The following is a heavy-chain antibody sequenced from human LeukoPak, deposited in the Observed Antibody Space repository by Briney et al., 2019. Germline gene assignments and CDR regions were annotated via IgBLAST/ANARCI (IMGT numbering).Heavy chain of an antibody. CDR2: IYYSGST. Sequence: SETLSLTCTVSGGSISSYYWSWIRQSPGKGLEWIGYIYYSGSTNYSPSLKSRATISVDTSKNQFSLMLSSVTAADTAMYYCARVVRYFDWVRAQGASRDYYYYMDVWGKGTTVTVSS. J-gene: IGHJ6*03. D-gene: IGHD3-9*01. V-gene: IGHV4-59*01. CDR3: ARVVRYFDWVRAQGASRDYYYYMDV. CDR1: GGSISSYY.